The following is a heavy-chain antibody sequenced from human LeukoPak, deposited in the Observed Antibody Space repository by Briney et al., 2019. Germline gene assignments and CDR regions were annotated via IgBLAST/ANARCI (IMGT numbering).Heavy chain of an antibody. Sequence: GRSLRLSCAAAGFTFDDYGMSWVRQAPGKGLEWVSGINWNGGSTGYADSVKGRFTISRDNAKNSLYLQMNSLRAEDTAVYYCAREGYYDSSGYYYPIDYWGQGTLVTVSS. J-gene: IGHJ4*02. CDR2: INWNGGST. CDR1: GFTFDDYG. D-gene: IGHD3-22*01. V-gene: IGHV3-20*04. CDR3: AREGYYDSSGYYYPIDY.